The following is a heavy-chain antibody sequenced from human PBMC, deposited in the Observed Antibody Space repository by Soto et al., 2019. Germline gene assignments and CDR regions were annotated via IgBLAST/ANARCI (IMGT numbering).Heavy chain of an antibody. CDR3: ASQTGSFFFIQAGDGIRDYVPVSAFLLNRSSDL. Sequence: PEKRLEWIGYIYYSGSTNYITSLKSRVTISVYTSKNQFSLKLSSVTAADTAVYYCASQTGSFFFIQAGDGIRDYVPVSAFLLNRSSDL. J-gene: IGHJ2*01. V-gene: IGHV4-59*08. CDR2: IYYSGST. D-gene: IGHD3-16*01.